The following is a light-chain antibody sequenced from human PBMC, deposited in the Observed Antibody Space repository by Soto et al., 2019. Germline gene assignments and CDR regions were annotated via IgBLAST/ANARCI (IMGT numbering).Light chain of an antibody. CDR1: GSNVGTYS. CDR2: DST. V-gene: IGLV1-51*01. J-gene: IGLJ1*01. CDR3: GVWDRSLTTYV. Sequence: QSVLTQPPSVSAAPGQKVTISCSGSGSNVGTYSVSWYQHLPGTAPKLLIYDSTTRPSGIPDRFSGSKSGTSATLGITGRQTGDEAEYYCGVWDRSLTTYVFGPGTKVTVL.